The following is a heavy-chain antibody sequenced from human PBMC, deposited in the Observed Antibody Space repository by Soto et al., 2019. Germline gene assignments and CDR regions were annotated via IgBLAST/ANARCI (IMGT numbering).Heavy chain of an antibody. CDR3: AGLKYFHSSNNLVP. Sequence: KPSETLSLTCTVSGGSISSNSYYWGWIRQPPGKGLEWIGSIYYSGSTYYNPSLKSRVTISVDTSKNQFSLKLTSVTAADTAVYYFAGLKYFHSSNNLVPCGQGTRVSVS. D-gene: IGHD3-22*01. V-gene: IGHV4-39*01. CDR1: GGSISSNSYY. J-gene: IGHJ5*02. CDR2: IYYSGST.